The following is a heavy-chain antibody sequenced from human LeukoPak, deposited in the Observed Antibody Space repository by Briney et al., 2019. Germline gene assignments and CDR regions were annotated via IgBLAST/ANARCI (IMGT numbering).Heavy chain of an antibody. CDR2: INHSGST. D-gene: IGHD5-18*01. J-gene: IGHJ5*02. CDR3: ARLVDTAMGNWFDP. Sequence: SETLSLTCAVYGGSFSGYYWSWIRQPPGKGLEWIGEINHSGSTNYNPSLMSRVTISVDTSKNQFSLKLSSVTAADTAVYYCARLVDTAMGNWFDPWGQGTLVTVSS. CDR1: GGSFSGYY. V-gene: IGHV4-34*01.